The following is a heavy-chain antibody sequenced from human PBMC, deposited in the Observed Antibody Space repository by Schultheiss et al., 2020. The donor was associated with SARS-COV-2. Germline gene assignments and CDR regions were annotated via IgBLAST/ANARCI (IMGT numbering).Heavy chain of an antibody. V-gene: IGHV1-69*05. D-gene: IGHD4-23*01. CDR3: ASMTTVVPYGMDV. CDR2: IIPIFGTA. CDR1: GYTFTGYY. Sequence: SVKVSCKASGYTFTGYYMHWVRQAPGQGLEWMGGIIPIFGTANYAQKFQGRVTMTTDTSTSTAYMELRSLRSEDTAVYYCASMTTVVPYGMDVWGQGTTVTVSS. J-gene: IGHJ6*02.